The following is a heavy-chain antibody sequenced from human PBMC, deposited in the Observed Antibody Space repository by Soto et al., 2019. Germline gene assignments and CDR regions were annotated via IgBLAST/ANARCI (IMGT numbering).Heavy chain of an antibody. CDR2: IKQDGREK. D-gene: IGHD3-10*01. CDR3: ARVRTSFEYCFDY. CDR1: GFTFSSYW. V-gene: IGHV3-7*01. J-gene: IGHJ4*02. Sequence: EVQLVESGGGLVQPGGSLRLSCAASGFTFSSYWMSWVLQAPGKGLEWVANIKQDGREKYYVDSVKGRFTISRDNAKNSLYLQMTSLRAEDTAVYYSARVRTSFEYCFDYWGQGTLVTVSS.